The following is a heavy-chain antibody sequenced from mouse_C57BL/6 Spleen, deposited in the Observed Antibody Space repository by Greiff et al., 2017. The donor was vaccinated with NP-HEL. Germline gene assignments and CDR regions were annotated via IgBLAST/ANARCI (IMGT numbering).Heavy chain of an antibody. J-gene: IGHJ2*01. CDR2: IDPENGDT. V-gene: IGHV14-4*01. CDR1: GFNIKDDY. D-gene: IGHD1-1*01. CDR3: TTSNYYGSNYFDY. Sequence: VQLKESGAELVRPGASVKLSCTASGFNIKDDYMHWVKQRPEQGLEWIGWIDPENGDTEYASKFQGKATITADTSSNTAYLQLSSLTSEDTAVYYCTTSNYYGSNYFDYRGQGTTLTVSS.